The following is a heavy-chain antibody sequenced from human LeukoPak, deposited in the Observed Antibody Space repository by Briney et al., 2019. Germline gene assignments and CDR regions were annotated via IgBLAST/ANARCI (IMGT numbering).Heavy chain of an antibody. J-gene: IGHJ3*02. CDR2: SDPSGGST. CDR3: ARGHCSSTSCYESDAFDI. D-gene: IGHD2-2*01. CDR1: GYTFARYY. V-gene: IGHV1-46*01. Sequence: ASVKVSCKASGYTFARYYMHWVRQAACQGLEWMGLSDPSGGSTSYAPKLQGRVTMTRDTSTSTVYMELSSLRSEDTAVYYCARGHCSSTSCYESDAFDIWGQGTMVTVSS.